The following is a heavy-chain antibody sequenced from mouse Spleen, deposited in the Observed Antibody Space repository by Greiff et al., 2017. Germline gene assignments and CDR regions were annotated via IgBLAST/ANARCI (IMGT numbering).Heavy chain of an antibody. CDR1: GFSLTSYG. V-gene: IGHV2-5-1*01. CDR2: IWRGGST. Sequence: VQLQQSGPSLVQPSQSLSITCTVSGFSLTSYGVHWVRQSPGKGLEWLGVIWRGGSTDYNAAFMSRLSITKDNSKSQVFFKMNSLQADDTAIYYCAKNSGGNSPYFDYWGQGTTLTVSS. D-gene: IGHD2-1*01. J-gene: IGHJ2*01. CDR3: AKNSGGNSPYFDY.